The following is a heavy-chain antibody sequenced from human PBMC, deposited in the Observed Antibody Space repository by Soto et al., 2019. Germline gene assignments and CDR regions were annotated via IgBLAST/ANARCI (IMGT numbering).Heavy chain of an antibody. J-gene: IGHJ5*02. CDR2: INHSGST. CDR1: GGSFSGYY. Sequence: QVQLQQWGAGLLKPSETLSLTCAVYGGSFSGYYWSWIRQPPGKGLEWIGEINHSGSTNYNPSLKSRVTISEDTSKNQFSLKLSSVTAADTAVYYCARAGYSSSWGWFDPWGQGTLVTVSS. D-gene: IGHD6-13*01. CDR3: ARAGYSSSWGWFDP. V-gene: IGHV4-34*01.